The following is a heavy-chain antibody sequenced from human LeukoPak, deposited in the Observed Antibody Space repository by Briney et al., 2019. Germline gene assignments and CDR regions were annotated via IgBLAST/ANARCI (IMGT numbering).Heavy chain of an antibody. Sequence: SETLSLTCTVSGGSISSYYWSWVRQPAGKGLERIGRIYASGNTNYNPSLKGRVTMTVDTSKNQFSLNLSSVTPEDTAVYYCARDRQAVAGPIDYWGQGTLVTVSS. CDR3: ARDRQAVAGPIDY. CDR1: GGSISSYY. V-gene: IGHV4-4*07. D-gene: IGHD6-19*01. CDR2: IYASGNT. J-gene: IGHJ4*02.